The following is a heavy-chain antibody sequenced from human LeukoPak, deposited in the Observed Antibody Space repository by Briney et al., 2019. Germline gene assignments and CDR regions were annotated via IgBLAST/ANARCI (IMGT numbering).Heavy chain of an antibody. CDR2: IYGSGTT. CDR1: GGSISSF. J-gene: IGHJ5*02. D-gene: IGHD3-10*01. V-gene: IGHV4-4*07. CDR3: ARDSGTTGEVKFDP. Sequence: SETLSLTCTVSGGSISSFWSWIRQPAGKGLEWIGRIYGSGTTTYNPSLKSRVSMSIDTSKNQFSLKLMSVTAADTAVYYCARDSGTTGEVKFDPWGQGTLVTVSS.